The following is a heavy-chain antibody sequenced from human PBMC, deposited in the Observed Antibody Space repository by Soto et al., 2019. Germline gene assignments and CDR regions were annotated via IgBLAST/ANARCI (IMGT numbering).Heavy chain of an antibody. CDR3: TRLVEQKSGYSDY. CDR2: ISANNGNT. Sequence: ASVKVSCKASGYTFTTYGISWVRQAPGQGLEWMGWISANNGNTNYAQKLQGRVTMTTDTSTSTAYMDLRSLKTEDTAVYYCTRLVEQKSGYSDYWGQGTLVTVSS. V-gene: IGHV1-18*01. J-gene: IGHJ4*02. D-gene: IGHD1-26*01. CDR1: GYTFTTYG.